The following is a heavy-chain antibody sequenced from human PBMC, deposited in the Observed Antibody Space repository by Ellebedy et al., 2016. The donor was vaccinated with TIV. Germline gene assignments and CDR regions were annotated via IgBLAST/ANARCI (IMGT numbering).Heavy chain of an antibody. Sequence: GESLKISXAASGFTFSDYYMSWIRQAPGKGLEWVSYISSSGSTIYYADSVKGRFTISRDNAKNSLYLQMNSLRAEDTAVYYCARDWPGGGTNFDYWGQGTLVTVSS. CDR3: ARDWPGGGTNFDY. CDR2: ISSSGSTI. J-gene: IGHJ4*02. V-gene: IGHV3-11*01. CDR1: GFTFSDYY. D-gene: IGHD1-1*01.